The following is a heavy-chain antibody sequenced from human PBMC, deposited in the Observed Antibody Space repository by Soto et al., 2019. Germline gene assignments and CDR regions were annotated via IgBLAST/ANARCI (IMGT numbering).Heavy chain of an antibody. J-gene: IGHJ4*02. CDR1: GYTFTSYG. V-gene: IGHV1-18*04. CDR3: ARDLSVSYDYVWGSFGDY. Sequence: ASVKVSCKASGYTFTSYGISWVRQAPGQGLEWMGWISAYNGNTNYAQKLQGRVTMTTDTSTSTAYMELRSLRPDDTAVYYCARDLSVSYDYVWGSFGDYWGQGTLVTVSS. D-gene: IGHD3-16*01. CDR2: ISAYNGNT.